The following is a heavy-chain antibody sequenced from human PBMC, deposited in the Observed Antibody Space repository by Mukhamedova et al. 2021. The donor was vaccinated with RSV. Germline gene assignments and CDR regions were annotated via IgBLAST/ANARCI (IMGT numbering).Heavy chain of an antibody. Sequence: GSIYHSGSTYYNPSLKSQVTISVDTSKNQFSLKLSSVTAADTAVYYCARAFRVVVVAATPSNDAFDIWGQGTMVTVSS. D-gene: IGHD2-15*01. V-gene: IGHV4-38-2*02. CDR2: IYHSGST. CDR3: ARAFRVVVVAATPSNDAFDI. J-gene: IGHJ3*02.